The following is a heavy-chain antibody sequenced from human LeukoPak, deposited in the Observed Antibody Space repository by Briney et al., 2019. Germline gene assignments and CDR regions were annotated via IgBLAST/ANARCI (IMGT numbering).Heavy chain of an antibody. V-gene: IGHV4-30-4*01. J-gene: IGHJ5*02. Sequence: PSETLSLTCTVSGGSISSGEYYWSWIRQPPGKGLEWTGYIYYSGSTYYNPSLKSRVTISVDTSKNQFSLKLSSVTAADTAVYYCASAYDRSGYLTGFDPWGQGTLVTVSS. CDR1: GGSISSGEYY. CDR3: ASAYDRSGYLTGFDP. D-gene: IGHD3-22*01. CDR2: IYYSGST.